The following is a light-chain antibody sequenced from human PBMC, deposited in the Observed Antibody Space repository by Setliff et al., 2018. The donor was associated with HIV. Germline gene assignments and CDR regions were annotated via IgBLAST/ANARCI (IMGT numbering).Light chain of an antibody. CDR3: QQYSSLPWT. J-gene: IGKJ1*01. CDR1: QSVLISSQNKYY. CDR2: WAS. V-gene: IGKV4-1*01. Sequence: DTVMTQSPDSLAVSLGERATINCKSSQSVLISSQNKYYLAWYQQKPGQPPKLLLYWASTRESGVPDRFSGSGSGTDFTLTISSLQAEDVAIYYCQQYSSLPWTFGQGTKVDSK.